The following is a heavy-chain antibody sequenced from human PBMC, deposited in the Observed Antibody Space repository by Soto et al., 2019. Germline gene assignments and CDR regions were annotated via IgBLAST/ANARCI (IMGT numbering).Heavy chain of an antibody. D-gene: IGHD2-15*01. CDR3: ARQPYLGYCSGGSCYPYFQH. J-gene: IGHJ1*01. V-gene: IGHV1-18*01. CDR1: GYTFTSYG. CDR2: ISAYNGNT. Sequence: ASVKVSCKASGYTFTSYGISWVRQAPGQGLEWMGWISAYNGNTNYAQKLQGRVTMTTDTSTSTAYMELRSLRSDDTAMYYCARQPYLGYCSGGSCYPYFQHWGQGTLVTVSS.